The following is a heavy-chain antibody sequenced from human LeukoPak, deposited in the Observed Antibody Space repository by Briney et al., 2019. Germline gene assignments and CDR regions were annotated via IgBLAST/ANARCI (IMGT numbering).Heavy chain of an antibody. Sequence: GGSLRLSCAASGFTFSSYWMHWVRQAPGKGLVWVSRINSDGSSRSYADSVKGRFTISRDNARNTLNLQMTSLRVDDTAVYYYYSGGFFYWGQGSLVTVSS. V-gene: IGHV3-74*01. CDR2: INSDGSSR. CDR1: GFTFSSYW. D-gene: IGHD6-19*01. J-gene: IGHJ4*02. CDR3: YSGGFFY.